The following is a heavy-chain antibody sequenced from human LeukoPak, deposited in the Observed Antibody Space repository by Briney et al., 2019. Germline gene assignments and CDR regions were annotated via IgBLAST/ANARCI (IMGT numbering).Heavy chain of an antibody. CDR3: AREELTGFGWFDP. CDR2: IYTSGST. Sequence: PSETLSLTCTVSGGSISSGSYYWSWIRQPAGKGLEWIGRIYTSGSTNYNPSLKSRVTISADTSKNQFSLKLSSVTAADTAVYYCAREELTGFGWFDPWGQGTLVTVSS. J-gene: IGHJ5*02. D-gene: IGHD3-16*01. CDR1: GGSISSGSYY. V-gene: IGHV4-61*02.